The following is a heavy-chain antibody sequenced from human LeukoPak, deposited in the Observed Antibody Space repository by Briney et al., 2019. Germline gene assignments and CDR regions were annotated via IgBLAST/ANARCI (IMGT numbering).Heavy chain of an antibody. CDR1: GFTFSSFG. J-gene: IGHJ3*02. CDR2: ITGSGETT. Sequence: GGSLRLSCAASGFTFSSFGMNWVRQGPGKGLEWVSSITGSGETTHYADSVKGRFTISRDNSKNTLYLQMNSLRAEDTAVYYCARNPKRLGAFDIWGQGTLVIVSS. D-gene: IGHD6-19*01. V-gene: IGHV3-23*01. CDR3: ARNPKRLGAFDI.